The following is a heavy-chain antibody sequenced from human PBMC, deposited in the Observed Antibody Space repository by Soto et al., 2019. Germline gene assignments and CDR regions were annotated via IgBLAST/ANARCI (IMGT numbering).Heavy chain of an antibody. J-gene: IGHJ4*02. CDR3: ARHYPIGNNWNYFDY. CDR1: GGSISSFY. D-gene: IGHD1-1*01. CDR2: ISYTGST. Sequence: PSETLSLTCSVSGGSISSFYWVWIRQPPGKGLEWIGYISYTGSTDYSPSLKSRVTISVDMSKNQFSLKVRSVTAADTAIYFCARHYPIGNNWNYFDYWGRGTLVTVSS. V-gene: IGHV4-59*08.